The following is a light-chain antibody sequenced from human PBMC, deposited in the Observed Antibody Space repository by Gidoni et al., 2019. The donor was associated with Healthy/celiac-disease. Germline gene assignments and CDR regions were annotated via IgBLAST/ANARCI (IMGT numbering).Light chain of an antibody. CDR2: GAS. Sequence: DIVMTQSPATLSVSPGERATLSCRASQSVSSNVAWYQQKPGQAPRLLIYGASTRATGIPARFSGSGSGTEFTLTISSLQSEDFAVYYCQQYNNWPPTFGQGTKVEIK. V-gene: IGKV3-15*01. J-gene: IGKJ1*01. CDR3: QQYNNWPPT. CDR1: QSVSSN.